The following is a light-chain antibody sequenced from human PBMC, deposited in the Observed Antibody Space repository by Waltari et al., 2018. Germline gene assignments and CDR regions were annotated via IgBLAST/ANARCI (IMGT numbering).Light chain of an antibody. CDR2: GAS. V-gene: IGKV3-15*01. CDR3: EQYNNWRPGVT. CDR1: QSVSSN. Sequence: EIVMTQSPATLSVSPGERATLSCRASQSVSSNLAWYQQKPGQAPRLLIYGASTRATGVPARFSGSGSGTEFTLSIGSLQSEDFAVYDCEQYNNWRPGVTCGPGTRVDIK. J-gene: IGKJ3*01.